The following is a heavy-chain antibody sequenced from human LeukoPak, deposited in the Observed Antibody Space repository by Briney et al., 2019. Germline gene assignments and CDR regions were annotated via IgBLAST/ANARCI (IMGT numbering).Heavy chain of an antibody. V-gene: IGHV3-33*06. Sequence: GGSLRLSCAASGFTFSSYGMHWVRQAPGKGLEWVAVIWYDGSNKYYADSVKGRFTISRDNSKNTLYLQMNSLRAEDKAVYYCAKGAAAGKYYFDYWGQGTLVTVSS. D-gene: IGHD6-13*01. J-gene: IGHJ4*02. CDR1: GFTFSSYG. CDR3: AKGAAAGKYYFDY. CDR2: IWYDGSNK.